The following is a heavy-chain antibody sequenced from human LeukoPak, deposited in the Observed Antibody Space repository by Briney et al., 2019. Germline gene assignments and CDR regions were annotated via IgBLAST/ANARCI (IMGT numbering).Heavy chain of an antibody. D-gene: IGHD3-10*01. Sequence: SGTLSLTCAVSGGSITSGNWWSWVRQPPGKGLEWIGEIYHSGSTNYNPSLKSRVTISVDKSKNQFSLSLSSVTAADTAVYFCARGPYGSGSYYWGQGTLVTVSS. V-gene: IGHV4-4*02. J-gene: IGHJ4*02. CDR2: IYHSGST. CDR3: ARGPYGSGSYY. CDR1: GGSITSGNW.